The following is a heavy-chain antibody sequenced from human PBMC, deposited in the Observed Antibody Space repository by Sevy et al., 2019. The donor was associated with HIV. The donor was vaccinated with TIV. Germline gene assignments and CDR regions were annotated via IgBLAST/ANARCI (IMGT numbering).Heavy chain of an antibody. CDR2: IYYSGST. CDR1: GGSISSSSYY. J-gene: IGHJ5*02. CDR3: ARHLFTTNYYGSGSYYLGDWFDP. Sequence: SETLSLTCTVSGGSISSSSYYWGWIRQPPGKGLEWIGSIYYSGSTYYNPSLKSRVTISVDTSKNQFSLKLSSVTAADTAGYYCARHLFTTNYYGSGSYYLGDWFDPWGQGTLVTVSS. D-gene: IGHD3-10*01. V-gene: IGHV4-39*01.